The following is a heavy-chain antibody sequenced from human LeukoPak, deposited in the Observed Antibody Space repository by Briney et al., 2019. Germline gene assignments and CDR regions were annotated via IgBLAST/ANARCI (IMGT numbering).Heavy chain of an antibody. Sequence: GGSLRLSCSASGFTFSSSWMYWVRQAPGKGLVWVSRINSDESITTYADSVKGRFTISRDNAKNTLYLQMNSLRAEDTAVYYCARGLVPGFLDYWGQGTPVTVSS. J-gene: IGHJ4*02. V-gene: IGHV3-74*01. CDR1: GFTFSSSW. D-gene: IGHD4-11*01. CDR3: ARGLVPGFLDY. CDR2: INSDESIT.